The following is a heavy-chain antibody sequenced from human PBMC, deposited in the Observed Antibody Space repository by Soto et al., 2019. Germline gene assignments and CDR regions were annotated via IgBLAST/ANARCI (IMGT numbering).Heavy chain of an antibody. Sequence: ASVKVSCKVSGYTLTELSMHWVRQAPGKGLEWMGGFDPEDGETIYAQKFQGRVTMTEDTSTDTAYMELSSLRSEDTAVYYCATASSIAAKDYYYYYMDVWGKGTTVTVSS. D-gene: IGHD6-25*01. J-gene: IGHJ6*03. CDR3: ATASSIAAKDYYYYYMDV. V-gene: IGHV1-24*01. CDR2: FDPEDGET. CDR1: GYTLTELS.